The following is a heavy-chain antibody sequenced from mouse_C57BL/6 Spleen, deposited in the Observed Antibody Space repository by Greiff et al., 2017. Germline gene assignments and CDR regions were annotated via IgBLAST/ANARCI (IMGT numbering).Heavy chain of an antibody. CDR3: ARNSYPYYAMED. CDR2: ISSGSSTI. Sequence: DVKLVESGGGLVKPGGSLKLSCAASGFTFSDYGIHWVRQAPEKGLEWVAYISSGSSTIYYADTVKGRFTISRDNAKNTLFLQMTSLRSEDTAVYYCARNSYPYYAMEDWGQRASVTFST. D-gene: IGHD2-12*01. CDR1: GFTFSDYG. J-gene: IGHJ4*01. V-gene: IGHV5-17*01.